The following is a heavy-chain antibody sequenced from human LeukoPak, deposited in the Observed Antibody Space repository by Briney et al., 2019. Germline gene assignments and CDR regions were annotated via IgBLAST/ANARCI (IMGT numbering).Heavy chain of an antibody. CDR2: IGGSGGST. Sequence: GGSLRLSCAASGFTFSSYAMSWVRQAPGKGLEWVSAIGGSGGSTYYADSVKGRFTISRDNSKNTLYLQMNSLRAEDTAVYYCAKRVFYDFWSGPLPPEWGQGTLVTVSS. V-gene: IGHV3-23*01. J-gene: IGHJ4*02. CDR3: AKRVFYDFWSGPLPPE. CDR1: GFTFSSYA. D-gene: IGHD3-3*01.